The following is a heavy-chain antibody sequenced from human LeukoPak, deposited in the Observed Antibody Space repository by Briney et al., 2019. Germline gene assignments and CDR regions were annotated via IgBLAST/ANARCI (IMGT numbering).Heavy chain of an antibody. D-gene: IGHD2-2*01. CDR1: GYTFTGYY. CDR2: INPNSGGT. J-gene: IGHJ4*02. V-gene: IGHV1-2*02. Sequence: ASVKVSCKASGYTFTGYYMHWVRQPPGQGLEWMGWINPNSGGTNYAQKFQGRVTMTRDTSISTAYMELSRLRSDDTAVYYCARGEVVPAAMDHGGDYWGQGTLVTVSS. CDR3: ARGEVVPAAMDHGGDY.